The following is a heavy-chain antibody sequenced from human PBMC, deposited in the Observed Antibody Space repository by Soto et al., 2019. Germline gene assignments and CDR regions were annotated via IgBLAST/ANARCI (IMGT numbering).Heavy chain of an antibody. CDR1: GYSFTSYQ. J-gene: IGHJ6*02. CDR2: IYPGDSDT. CDR3: ARLKVKLEHYSYGMDV. V-gene: IGHV5-51*01. Sequence: PGESLKISCKGSGYSFTSYQIGWVRQVPGEGLEWMGIIYPGDSDTRYSPSFQGQVTISVDRSISTAYLQWSSLKASDTAMYYCARLKVKLEHYSYGMDVWGQGTTVTVSS. D-gene: IGHD1-1*01.